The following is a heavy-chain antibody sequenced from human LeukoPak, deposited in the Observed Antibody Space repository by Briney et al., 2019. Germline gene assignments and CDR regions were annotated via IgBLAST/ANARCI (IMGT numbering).Heavy chain of an antibody. Sequence: SEILSLTCTVSGNSISSGDNYWSWIRQPAGKGLEWIGRIYTSGSTNYNPSLKSRVTISGDTSKNQFSLRLSSVTAADTAVYYCARASYSYDINGWVPFDYWGQGTLVTVSS. CDR3: ARASYSYDINGWVPFDY. V-gene: IGHV4-61*02. J-gene: IGHJ4*02. CDR1: GNSISSGDNY. CDR2: IYTSGST. D-gene: IGHD3-22*01.